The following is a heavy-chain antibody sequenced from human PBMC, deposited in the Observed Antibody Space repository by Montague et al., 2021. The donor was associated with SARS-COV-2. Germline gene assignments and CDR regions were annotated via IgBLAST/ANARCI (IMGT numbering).Heavy chain of an antibody. Sequence: SDTLSLTRTVSGGSISSYNWSWIRQPPGKGLECIGYIYYSGNTNYNPSLKSRVTISVDASKSQFSLKLSSVTAADTAVYYCAGLQGDGSLYGMDVWGQGTTVTVSS. CDR1: GGSISSYN. J-gene: IGHJ6*02. D-gene: IGHD5-24*01. V-gene: IGHV4-59*07. CDR2: IYYSGNT. CDR3: AGLQGDGSLYGMDV.